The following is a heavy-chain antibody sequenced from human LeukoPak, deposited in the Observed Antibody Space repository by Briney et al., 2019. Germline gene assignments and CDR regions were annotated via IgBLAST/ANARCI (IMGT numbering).Heavy chain of an antibody. V-gene: IGHV3-7*01. J-gene: IGHJ6*03. CDR1: GFTFCDYW. CDR2: IKQDGSDR. Sequence: GGSLRLSCTASGFTFCDYWMIWVRQVLGKGLQWVADIKQDGSDRFYVDSGKGRFTISRDNAKNSVYLQMNSLRAEDTAVYYCARLYCGVGICYSYYMDVWGKGTTVTVSS. CDR3: ARLYCGVGICYSYYMDV. D-gene: IGHD2-21*01.